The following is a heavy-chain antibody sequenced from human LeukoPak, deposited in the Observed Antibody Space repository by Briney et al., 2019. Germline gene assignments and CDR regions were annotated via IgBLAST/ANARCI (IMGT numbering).Heavy chain of an antibody. CDR2: IYYSGST. Sequence: SETLSLTCTVSGGSISSSSYYWGWIRQPPGKGLEWIGSIYYSGSTYYNPSLKSRVTISVDTSKNQFSLKLSSVTAADTAVYYCARQTLWFGYYWGQGTLVTVSS. D-gene: IGHD3-10*01. J-gene: IGHJ4*02. V-gene: IGHV4-39*01. CDR3: ARQTLWFGYY. CDR1: GGSISSSSYY.